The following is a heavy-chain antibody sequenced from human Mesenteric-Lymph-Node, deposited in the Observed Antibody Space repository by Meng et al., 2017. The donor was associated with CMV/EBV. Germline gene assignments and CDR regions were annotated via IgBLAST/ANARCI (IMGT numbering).Heavy chain of an antibody. Sequence: SCKASGYTFTTYAMNWVRQAPGQGLEWMGWINTNTGNPTYAQGFTGRFVFSLDTSVSTAYLQISSLKAEDTAVYYCARVSSSGAFDPWGQGTLVTVSS. CDR3: ARVSSSGAFDP. CDR1: GYTFTTYA. V-gene: IGHV7-4-1*02. D-gene: IGHD7-27*01. J-gene: IGHJ5*02. CDR2: INTNTGNP.